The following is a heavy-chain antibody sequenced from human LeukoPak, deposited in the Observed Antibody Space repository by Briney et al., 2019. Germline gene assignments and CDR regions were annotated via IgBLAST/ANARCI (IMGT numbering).Heavy chain of an antibody. J-gene: IGHJ3*02. CDR3: ARDGYYDSSGYRKHDGFDI. CDR1: GFTVSTNY. Sequence: GGSLRLSCAASGFTVSTNYMSWVRQAPGKGLQWVSLIYSGGITQYADSVRGRFTISRDNSKSTLYLQMTSLRAEDTAVYHCARDGYYDSSGYRKHDGFDIWGQGTLVTVSS. V-gene: IGHV3-66*01. CDR2: IYSGGIT. D-gene: IGHD3-22*01.